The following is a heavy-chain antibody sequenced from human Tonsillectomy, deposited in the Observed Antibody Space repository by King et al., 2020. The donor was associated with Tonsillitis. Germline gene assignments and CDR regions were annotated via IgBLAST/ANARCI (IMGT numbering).Heavy chain of an antibody. J-gene: IGHJ5*02. CDR3: ATAGPGGRLNNWFDP. V-gene: IGHV1-69-2*01. Sequence: DAQLVQSGAEVKKPGATVKISCKVSGYTLTDYYMHWVQQAPGKGLEWMGLVDPEDGETIYAEKFRCRVTITADTSTDTAYMARVSLGSEDTAVYYCATAGPGGRLNNWFDPWGHGTLVTVSS. D-gene: IGHD3-16*01. CDR2: VDPEDGET. CDR1: GYTLTDYY.